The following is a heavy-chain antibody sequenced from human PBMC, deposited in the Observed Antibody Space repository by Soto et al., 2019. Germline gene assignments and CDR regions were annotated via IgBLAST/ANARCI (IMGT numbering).Heavy chain of an antibody. J-gene: IGHJ6*02. D-gene: IGHD6-19*01. CDR2: IKQDGSEK. CDR3: ARGAGYSSGWGYYYYYYGMDV. V-gene: IGHV3-7*01. CDR1: GFTFSSYW. Sequence: LRLSCAASGFTFSSYWMSWVRQAPGKGLEWVANIKQDGSEKYYVDSVKGRFTISRDNAKNSLYLQMNSLRAEDTAVYYCARGAGYSSGWGYYYYYYGMDVWGQGTTVTVSS.